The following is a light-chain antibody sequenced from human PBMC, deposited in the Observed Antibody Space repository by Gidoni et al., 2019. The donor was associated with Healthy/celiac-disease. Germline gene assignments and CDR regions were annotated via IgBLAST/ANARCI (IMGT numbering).Light chain of an antibody. J-gene: IGKJ2*01. CDR1: QSVSSN. V-gene: IGKV3-15*01. Sequence: IVLTQSPATLSVSPGERATLPCRASQSVSSNLAWYQQKPGQTPRLLIYGASTRATGIPARFSGSGSGTEFTLTISSLQSEDFAVYYCHQYNDWLYTFGQGTKVEIK. CDR2: GAS. CDR3: HQYNDWLYT.